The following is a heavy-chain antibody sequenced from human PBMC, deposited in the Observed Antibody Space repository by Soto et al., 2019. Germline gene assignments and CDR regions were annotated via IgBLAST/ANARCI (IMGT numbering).Heavy chain of an antibody. CDR3: ARMASFGSLNWFDP. D-gene: IGHD5-18*01. Sequence: ASVKVSCKASGYTFTNNDVTWVRQATGQGLEWMGWMNPGSGDTGYAQKFQGRVTMTRNICIATAYMELSSLRSEDTAIYYCARMASFGSLNWFDPWGQGTLVTVSS. J-gene: IGHJ5*02. CDR2: MNPGSGDT. V-gene: IGHV1-8*01. CDR1: GYTFTNND.